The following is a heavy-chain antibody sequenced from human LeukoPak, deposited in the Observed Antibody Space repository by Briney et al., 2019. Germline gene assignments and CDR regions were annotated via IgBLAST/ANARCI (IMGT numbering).Heavy chain of an antibody. CDR1: GFTFNSYW. J-gene: IGHJ4*02. Sequence: GGSLRLSCAATGFTFNSYWMTWVRQAPGKGLEWVTNIRQDGREEHYVDSVQGRFTISRDNAKNSLYLQMNSLRVEDTAVYFCARGGPDSEYWGQGILVTVSS. D-gene: IGHD1-14*01. V-gene: IGHV3-7*03. CDR2: IRQDGREE. CDR3: ARGGPDSEY.